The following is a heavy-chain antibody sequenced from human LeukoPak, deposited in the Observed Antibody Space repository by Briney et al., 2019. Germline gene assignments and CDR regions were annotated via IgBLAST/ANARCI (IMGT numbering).Heavy chain of an antibody. D-gene: IGHD5-12*01. CDR3: ANGGGSGYSGC. CDR1: GFTFSSYA. CDR2: ISGSGGST. V-gene: IGHV3-23*01. J-gene: IGHJ4*02. Sequence: PGGSLRLSCAASGFTFSSYAMSWVRQAPGKGLEWVSAISGSGGSTYYADSVKGRFTISRDTSKNTLYLQMNSLRAEDTAVYYCANGGGSGYSGCWGQGTLVTVSS.